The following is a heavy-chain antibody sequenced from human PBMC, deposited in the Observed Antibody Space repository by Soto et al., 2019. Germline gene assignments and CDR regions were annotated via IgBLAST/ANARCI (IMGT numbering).Heavy chain of an antibody. V-gene: IGHV3-7*04. J-gene: IGHJ4*02. CDR1: GFTFSGYW. D-gene: IGHD6-19*01. Sequence: EVQLLESEGDLVQRGGSLRLSCTVSGFTFSGYWMNWVRHTPGKGLEWVANIKQDGSEEYYLDSVKGRFTISRDNAKNSLFLQMNNLRGEDTAVYYCAGGTGWLIDYWGQGTVVTVSS. CDR3: AGGTGWLIDY. CDR2: IKQDGSEE.